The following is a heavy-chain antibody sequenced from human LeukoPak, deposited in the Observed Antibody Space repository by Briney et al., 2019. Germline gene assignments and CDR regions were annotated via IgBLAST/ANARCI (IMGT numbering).Heavy chain of an antibody. CDR3: ARDFWAGAFDI. D-gene: IGHD3-3*01. CDR2: ISGSSSSI. CDR1: GLTFSSCK. Sequence: GGSLRLSCAASGLTFSSCKMNWVRQAPGKGLEWVSYISGSSSSIFYADSVKGRFTISRDNAKKSLYLQMSSLRVEDTAVYYCARDFWAGAFDIWGQGTMVTVSS. J-gene: IGHJ3*02. V-gene: IGHV3-48*01.